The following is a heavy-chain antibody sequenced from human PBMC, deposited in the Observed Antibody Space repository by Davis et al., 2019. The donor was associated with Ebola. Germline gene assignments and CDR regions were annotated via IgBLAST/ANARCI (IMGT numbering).Heavy chain of an antibody. CDR1: GFTFSSYW. Sequence: GESLKISCAVSGFTFSSYWMSWVRQAPGKGLEWVANIKQDGSEIHYVDSEKGRFTISRDNTKNSLYLQMNSLRDEDTALYYCSRGGAVKFDYWGQGTLVTVSS. V-gene: IGHV3-7*01. CDR3: SRGGAVKFDY. D-gene: IGHD4-17*01. CDR2: IKQDGSEI. J-gene: IGHJ4*02.